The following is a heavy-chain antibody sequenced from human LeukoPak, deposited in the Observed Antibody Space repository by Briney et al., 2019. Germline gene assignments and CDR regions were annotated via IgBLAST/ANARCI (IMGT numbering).Heavy chain of an antibody. Sequence: SETLSLTCTVSGGSISSGSYYWSWIRQPAGKGLEWIGRFFTSGSTDYNPSLKSRVSISVDKSKNQFSLKLSSVTAADTAVYYCARDSPWGGCDYWGQGTLVTVSS. J-gene: IGHJ4*02. V-gene: IGHV4-61*02. D-gene: IGHD7-27*01. CDR3: ARDSPWGGCDY. CDR2: FFTSGST. CDR1: GGSISSGSYY.